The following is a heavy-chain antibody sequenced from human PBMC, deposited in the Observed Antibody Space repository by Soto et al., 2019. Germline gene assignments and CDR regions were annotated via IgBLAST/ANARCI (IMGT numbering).Heavy chain of an antibody. Sequence: QGQLVQSGAEMKKPGSSVKVSCQSSGGTFNTYAMTWVRQAPGQGPERMGDISPMFGAANYAPKSQGRATSSADESPGTSYMQRSSLTSEDTALYFCAMEVQVHTPAFAYWGQGTRVTVPS. CDR3: AMEVQVHTPAFAY. J-gene: IGHJ4*02. V-gene: IGHV1-69*19. CDR1: GGTFNTYA. D-gene: IGHD3-10*01. CDR2: ISPMFGAA.